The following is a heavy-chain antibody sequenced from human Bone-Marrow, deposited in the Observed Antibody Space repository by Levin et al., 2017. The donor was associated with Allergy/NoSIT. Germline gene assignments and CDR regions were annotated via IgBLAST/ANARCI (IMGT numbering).Heavy chain of an antibody. V-gene: IGHV3-30-3*01. Sequence: LSLTCAASGFTFRSSAMHWVRQAPGKGLEWVAVISYDGSNKYYADSVKGRFTISRDNSKNTLYLQMNSLRAEDTAVYYCAGRAITIFGETYYYYGMDVWGQGTTVTVSS. J-gene: IGHJ6*02. CDR2: ISYDGSNK. CDR3: AGRAITIFGETYYYYGMDV. CDR1: GFTFRSSA. D-gene: IGHD3-3*01.